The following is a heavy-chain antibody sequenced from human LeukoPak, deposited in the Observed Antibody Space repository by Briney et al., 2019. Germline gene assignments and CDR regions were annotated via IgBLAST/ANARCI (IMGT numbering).Heavy chain of an antibody. CDR1: GYSISSGYY. Sequence: SETLSLTCAVSGYSISSGYYCGWIRQPPGKGLEWIGSIYHSGSTYYNPSLKSRVTISVDTSKNQFSLKLSSVTAADTAVYYCLSVGGDYWGQGTLVTVSS. D-gene: IGHD3-10*01. V-gene: IGHV4-38-2*01. CDR3: LSVGGDY. J-gene: IGHJ4*02. CDR2: IYHSGST.